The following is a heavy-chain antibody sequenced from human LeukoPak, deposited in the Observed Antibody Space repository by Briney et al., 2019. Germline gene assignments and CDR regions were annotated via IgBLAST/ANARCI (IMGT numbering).Heavy chain of an antibody. V-gene: IGHV3-30*18. Sequence: GGSLRLSCAASGFTFSNYGMHWVRQAPGKGLEWVAVISYDGSKKYHADSVKGRFTISRDNSKNTLYLQMNSLRAEDTAVYYCAKGDSTGYYYHYGYYFDYWGQGTLVTVSS. D-gene: IGHD3-22*01. CDR2: ISYDGSKK. J-gene: IGHJ4*02. CDR1: GFTFSNYG. CDR3: AKGDSTGYYYHYGYYFDY.